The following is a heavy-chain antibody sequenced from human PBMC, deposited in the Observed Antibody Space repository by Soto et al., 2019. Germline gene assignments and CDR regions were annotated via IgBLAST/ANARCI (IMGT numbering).Heavy chain of an antibody. CDR2: ISAYNGNT. J-gene: IGHJ5*02. V-gene: IGHV1-18*01. Sequence: GASVKVSCKASGYTFTSYGISWVRQAPGQGLEWMGWISAYNGNTNYAQKLQGRVTMTTDTSTSTAYMELRSLRSDDTAVYYCARGDYDFWIGYPNWFDPWGQGTLVTVSS. D-gene: IGHD3-3*01. CDR1: GYTFTSYG. CDR3: ARGDYDFWIGYPNWFDP.